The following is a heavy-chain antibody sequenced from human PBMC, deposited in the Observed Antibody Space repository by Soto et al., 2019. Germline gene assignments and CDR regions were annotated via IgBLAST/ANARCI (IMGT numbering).Heavy chain of an antibody. D-gene: IGHD3-22*01. CDR3: ASTQEYYYDSSGYYYLDY. CDR1: GGTFSSYA. V-gene: IGHV1-69*13. CDR2: IIPIFGTA. J-gene: IGHJ4*02. Sequence: SVKVSCKASGGTFSSYAISWVRQAPGQGLEWMGGIIPIFGTASYAQKFQGRVTITADESTSTAYMELSSLRSEDTAVYYCASTQEYYYDSSGYYYLDYWGQGTLVTVSS.